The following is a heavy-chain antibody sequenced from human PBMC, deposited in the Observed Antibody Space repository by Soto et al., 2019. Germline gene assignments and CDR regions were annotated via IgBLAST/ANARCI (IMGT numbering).Heavy chain of an antibody. V-gene: IGHV3-30*18. Sequence: QVQLVESGGGVVQPGRSLRLSCVASGFTFSSYGMHWVRQAPXXXXEWVAIISYDGSNTYYSDSVKGRFTISRDNSKNTLYLQXNRXRAEDTSXYYCAKEGGLSGSYYISSSYYFDYWGQGTLVTVSS. D-gene: IGHD1-26*01. CDR3: AKEGGLSGSYYISSSYYFDY. J-gene: IGHJ4*02. CDR1: GFTFSSYG. CDR2: ISYDGSNT.